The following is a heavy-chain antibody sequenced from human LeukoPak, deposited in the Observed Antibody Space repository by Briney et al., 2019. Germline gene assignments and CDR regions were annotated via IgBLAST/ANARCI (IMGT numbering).Heavy chain of an antibody. CDR2: ISGGGGGT. CDR3: AKGTERYREVSSFDY. Sequence: GGSLRLSCAASGFTFSNYAMNWVRQAPGKGLEWVSAISGGGGGTYYADFVKGRFTISRDNSKNTLYLQMNSLRAEDTAAYYCAKGTERYREVSSFDYWGQGTLVAVSS. V-gene: IGHV3-23*01. CDR1: GFTFSNYA. D-gene: IGHD3-10*01. J-gene: IGHJ4*02.